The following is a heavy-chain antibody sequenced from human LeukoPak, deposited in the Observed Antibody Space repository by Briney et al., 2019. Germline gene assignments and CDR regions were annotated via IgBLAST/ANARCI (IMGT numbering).Heavy chain of an antibody. D-gene: IGHD3-22*01. J-gene: IGHJ4*02. CDR2: IYYSGST. Sequence: SETLSLTCTVSGGSTSSYYWSWIRQPPGKGLEWIGYIYYSGSTNYNPSLKSRVTISVDTSKNQFSLKLSSVTAADTAVYYCARDSYYYDSSGYYHGEAFDYWGQGTLVTVSS. CDR1: GGSTSSYY. CDR3: ARDSYYYDSSGYYHGEAFDY. V-gene: IGHV4-59*01.